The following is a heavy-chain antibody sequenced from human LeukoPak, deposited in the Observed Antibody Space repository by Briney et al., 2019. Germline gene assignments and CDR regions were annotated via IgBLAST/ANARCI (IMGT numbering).Heavy chain of an antibody. CDR1: GYTFTSYY. J-gene: IGHJ4*02. CDR2: INPSGGST. CDR3: AGSLKFITMIPHY. D-gene: IGHD3-22*01. Sequence: ASVKVSCKASGYTFTSYYMHWVRQAPGQGLEWMGIINPSGGSTSYAQKFQGRVTMTRDTSTGTVYIELSSLRSEDTAVFYCAGSLKFITMIPHYWGQGTLVTVSS. V-gene: IGHV1-46*01.